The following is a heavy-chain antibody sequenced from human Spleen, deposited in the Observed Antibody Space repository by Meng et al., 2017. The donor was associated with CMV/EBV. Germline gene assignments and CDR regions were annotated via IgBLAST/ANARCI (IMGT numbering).Heavy chain of an antibody. D-gene: IGHD2-21*02. CDR1: SGSFSGYY. J-gene: IGHJ6*02. CDR3: ARAVNDFHPMDV. Sequence: SETLSLTCAVYSGSFSGYYWSWIRQPPGKGLEWIGEINYSGSTNYNPSLKSRVTISVDTSKKQFSLRLSSVTAADTAVYYCARAVNDFHPMDVWGQGTTVTVSS. V-gene: IGHV4-34*01. CDR2: INYSGST.